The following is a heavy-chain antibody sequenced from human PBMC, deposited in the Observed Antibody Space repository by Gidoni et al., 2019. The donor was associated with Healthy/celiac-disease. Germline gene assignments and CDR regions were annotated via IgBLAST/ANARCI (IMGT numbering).Heavy chain of an antibody. J-gene: IGHJ4*02. CDR2: IYYSGGT. CDR1: GGAISSYY. CDR3: ARVRCSSTSCYTGLLFDY. D-gene: IGHD2-2*02. V-gene: IGHV4-59*01. Sequence: QVQLQESGPGLVKPSETLALTCTVAGGAISSYYWSWIRQPPGKGLEWIGYIYYSGGTNYNPSLNSRVTISVDTSKNQFSLKLSSVTAADTAVYYCARVRCSSTSCYTGLLFDYWGQGTLVTVSS.